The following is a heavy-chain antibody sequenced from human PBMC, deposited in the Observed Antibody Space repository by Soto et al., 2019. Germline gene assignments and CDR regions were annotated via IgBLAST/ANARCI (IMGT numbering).Heavy chain of an antibody. J-gene: IGHJ6*02. D-gene: IGHD3-10*01. V-gene: IGHV3-23*01. Sequence: EVQLLESGGGLVQPGGSLRLSCVASGFTFSSYAMTWVRQAPGKGLEWVSSITGSGGSTYSADSVKGRFTISRDNSENTLFLQMNNLRAEDTAIYYCARSYYGSGRAPYYYGMDVWGQGTTVTVSS. CDR3: ARSYYGSGRAPYYYGMDV. CDR2: ITGSGGST. CDR1: GFTFSSYA.